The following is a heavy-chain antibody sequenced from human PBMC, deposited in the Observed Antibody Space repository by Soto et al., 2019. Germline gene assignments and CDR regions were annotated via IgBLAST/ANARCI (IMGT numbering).Heavy chain of an antibody. CDR2: TRNKANSYTT. Sequence: EVQLVESGGGLVQPGGSLRLSCAASGFTFSDHYMDWVRQAPGKGLEWVGRTRNKANSYTTEYAASVKGRFTISRDDSKNSLYLQMNSLKTEDTAVYYCARSSIVATTLGYYYGMDVW. D-gene: IGHD5-12*01. CDR3: ARSSIVATTLGYYYGMDV. CDR1: GFTFSDHY. J-gene: IGHJ6*01. V-gene: IGHV3-72*01.